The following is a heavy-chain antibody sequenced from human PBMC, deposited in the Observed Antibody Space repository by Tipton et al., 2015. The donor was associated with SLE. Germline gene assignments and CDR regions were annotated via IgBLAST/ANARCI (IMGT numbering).Heavy chain of an antibody. Sequence: TLSLTCTVSGGSISSHYWSWFRQPPGKGLEWIGYIYYSGSTNYNPSLKSRVTISVDTSKNQFSLKLSSVTAADTAVYYCARVVFWSGYYPDYWGQGTLVTVSS. CDR3: ARVVFWSGYYPDY. V-gene: IGHV4-59*11. D-gene: IGHD3-3*01. J-gene: IGHJ4*02. CDR1: GGSISSHY. CDR2: IYYSGST.